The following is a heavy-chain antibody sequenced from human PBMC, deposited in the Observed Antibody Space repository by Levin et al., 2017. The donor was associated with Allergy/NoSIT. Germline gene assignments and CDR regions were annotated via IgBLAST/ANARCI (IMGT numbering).Heavy chain of an antibody. CDR2: ISSSSSYI. D-gene: IGHD1-26*01. Sequence: TGGSLRLSCAASGFTFSSYSMNWVRQAPGKGLEWVSSISSSSSYIYYADSVKGRFTISRDNAKNSLYLQMNSLRAEDTAVYYCARDGLNWELLSNWGQGTLVTVSS. CDR3: ARDGLNWELLSN. V-gene: IGHV3-21*01. J-gene: IGHJ4*02. CDR1: GFTFSSYS.